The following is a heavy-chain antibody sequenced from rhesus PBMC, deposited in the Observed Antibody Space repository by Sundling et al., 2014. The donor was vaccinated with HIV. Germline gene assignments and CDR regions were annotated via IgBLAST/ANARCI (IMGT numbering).Heavy chain of an antibody. CDR3: AIAEGTMIVDITYFDY. J-gene: IGHJ4*01. CDR2: INGNSGST. V-gene: IGHV4-80*01. CDR1: GASISSYW. Sequence: QVQLQESGPGLVKPSETLSLTCTVSGASISSYWWIWIRQSPGKGLEWIGEINGNSGSTKYNPSLKSRVTISRDTSKNQFSLKLRSVTAADTAVYYCAIAEGTMIVDITYFDYWGQGVLVTVSS. D-gene: IGHD3-28*01.